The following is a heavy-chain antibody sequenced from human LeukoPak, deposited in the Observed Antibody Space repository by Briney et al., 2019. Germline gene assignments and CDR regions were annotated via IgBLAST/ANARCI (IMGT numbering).Heavy chain of an antibody. D-gene: IGHD6-19*01. CDR3: ARDHQVGAVAGPYYYYGMDV. Sequence: ASVKVSCKASGGTFSSYAISWVRQAPGQGLEWMGGIIPIFGTANYAQKFQGRVTITADESTSTAYMGLSSLRSEDTAVYYCARDHQVGAVAGPYYYYGMDVWGQGTTVTVSS. V-gene: IGHV1-69*01. CDR1: GGTFSSYA. J-gene: IGHJ6*02. CDR2: IIPIFGTA.